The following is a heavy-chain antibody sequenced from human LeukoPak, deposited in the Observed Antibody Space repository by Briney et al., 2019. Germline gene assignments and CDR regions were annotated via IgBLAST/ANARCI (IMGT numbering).Heavy chain of an antibody. Sequence: TPSETLSLTCAVSGGSISSGSYYWSWIRQPPGKGLEWIGEINHSGSTNYNPSLKSRVTISVDTSKNQFSLKLSSVTAADTAVYYCARPYGDYDYWGQGTLVTVSS. D-gene: IGHD4-17*01. CDR1: GGSISSGSYY. CDR2: INHSGST. J-gene: IGHJ4*02. CDR3: ARPYGDYDY. V-gene: IGHV4-39*07.